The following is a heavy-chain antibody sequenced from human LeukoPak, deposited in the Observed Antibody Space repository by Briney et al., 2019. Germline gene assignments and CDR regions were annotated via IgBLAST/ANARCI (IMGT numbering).Heavy chain of an antibody. J-gene: IGHJ4*02. CDR2: ISYDGSNK. CDR3: AKDQKFRKDIDY. Sequence: QSGGSLRLSCAASGFTINDYGMHWVRQAPGKGLDWVAVISYDGSNKYYADSVKGRFTISRDNSNTLYLQMNSLRVEDTAVYYCAKDQKFRKDIDYWGQGTLVTVSS. CDR1: GFTINDYG. V-gene: IGHV3-30*18.